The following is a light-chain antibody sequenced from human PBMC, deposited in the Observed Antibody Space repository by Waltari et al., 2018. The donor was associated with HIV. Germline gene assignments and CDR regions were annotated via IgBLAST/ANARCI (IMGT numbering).Light chain of an antibody. J-gene: IGLJ1*01. CDR2: DVN. Sequence: QSALTQPRSVSGSPGQPVTISCTGTSSDVGAYNYVSWYQQHPGNAPKLMIYDVNKRPSGVPDRFSGSKSGNTASLTISGLQAEDEADYYCCSYAGSYTDVFGTGTKVTVL. CDR3: CSYAGSYTDV. V-gene: IGLV2-11*01. CDR1: SSDVGAYNY.